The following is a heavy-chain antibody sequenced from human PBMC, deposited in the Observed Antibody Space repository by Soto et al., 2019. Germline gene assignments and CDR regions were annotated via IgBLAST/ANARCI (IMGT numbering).Heavy chain of an antibody. V-gene: IGHV4-61*08. D-gene: IGHD3-10*01. Sequence: SETLSLTCTVSGGSISSGGYYWSWIRQHPGKGLEWIGYVHHSGSINYNPSLKSRVTMSVDTSKNQFSLKLSFVTAADTAVYYCARARGSGTYYPFDPWGQGTLVTVSS. CDR1: GGSISSGGYY. CDR2: VHHSGSI. CDR3: ARARGSGTYYPFDP. J-gene: IGHJ5*02.